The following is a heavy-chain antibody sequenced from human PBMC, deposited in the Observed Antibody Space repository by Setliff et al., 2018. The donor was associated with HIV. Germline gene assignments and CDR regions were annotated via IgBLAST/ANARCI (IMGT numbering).Heavy chain of an antibody. CDR3: ARYRYYYDSSGYGRWFDP. D-gene: IGHD3-22*01. Sequence: PSETLSLTCTVSGGSISSSSYYWGWIRQPPGKGLEWIGNIYYSGSTYYNPSLQSRVTISVDTSENQFSLRLNSVTAADTAVYYCARYRYYYDSSGYGRWFDPWGQGTLVTVSS. CDR2: IYYSGST. V-gene: IGHV4-39*01. J-gene: IGHJ5*02. CDR1: GGSISSSSYY.